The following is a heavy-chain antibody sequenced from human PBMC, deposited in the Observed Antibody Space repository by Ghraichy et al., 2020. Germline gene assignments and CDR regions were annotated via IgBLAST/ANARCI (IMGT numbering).Heavy chain of an antibody. V-gene: IGHV1-69*06. D-gene: IGHD3-22*01. CDR2: IISIFGTA. CDR3: ARGPYYYDSSGPLGYYYYGMDV. CDR1: GGTFSSYA. Sequence: SVKVSCKASGGTFSSYAISWVRQAPGQGLEWMGGIISIFGTANYAQKFQGRVTITADKSTSTAYMELSSLRSEDTAVYYCARGPYYYDSSGPLGYYYYGMDVWGQGTTVTVSS. J-gene: IGHJ6*02.